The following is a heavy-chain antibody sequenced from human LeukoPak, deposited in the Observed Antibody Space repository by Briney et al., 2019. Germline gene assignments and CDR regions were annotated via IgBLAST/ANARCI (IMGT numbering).Heavy chain of an antibody. D-gene: IGHD3-10*01. Sequence: KSGRSLRLSCAASGFTFSDWYMGCIRQAPGKGLEYITYISGISTDTNYADSVKGRFTNSRDNAKNSLYLQLNSLTAGDTAVDYCVKEVRHPLCWGQGTLVTVSS. V-gene: IGHV3-11*03. CDR3: VKEVRHPLC. J-gene: IGHJ4*02. CDR1: GFTFSDWY. CDR2: ISGISTDT.